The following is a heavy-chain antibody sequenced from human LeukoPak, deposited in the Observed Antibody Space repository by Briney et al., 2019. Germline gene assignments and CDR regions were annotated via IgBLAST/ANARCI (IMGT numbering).Heavy chain of an antibody. D-gene: IGHD2-15*01. CDR3: ARSDGWS. J-gene: IGHJ3*01. V-gene: IGHV4-34*01. CDR2: INHSGST. Sequence: SETLSLTCAVYGGSFSGYYWSWIRQPPGKGLEWIGEINHSGSTNYNPSLKSRVTVSVDTSKNQFSLKLTSVTAADTAVYYCARSDGWSWAQGTMVTVSS. CDR1: GGSFSGYY.